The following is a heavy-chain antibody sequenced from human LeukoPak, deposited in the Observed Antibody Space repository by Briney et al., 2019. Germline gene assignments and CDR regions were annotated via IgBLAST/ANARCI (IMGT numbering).Heavy chain of an antibody. Sequence: GGSLRLSCAASGFTFSSYSMNWVRQAPGKGLEWVSSIIDSSSYIYYADSVKGRFTISRDNAKNSLYLQMSSLRAEDTAVYYCARGSSPGYYDNGYWGQGTLVTVSS. J-gene: IGHJ4*02. CDR1: GFTFSSYS. CDR2: IIDSSSYI. CDR3: ARGSSPGYYDNGY. V-gene: IGHV3-21*01. D-gene: IGHD3-22*01.